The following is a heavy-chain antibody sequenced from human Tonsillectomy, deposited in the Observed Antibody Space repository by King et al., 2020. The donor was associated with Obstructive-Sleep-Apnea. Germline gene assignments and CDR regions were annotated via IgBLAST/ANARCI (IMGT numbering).Heavy chain of an antibody. J-gene: IGHJ4*02. V-gene: IGHV2-26*01. CDR1: GFSLSNARMG. CDR3: ARPYTYYDILTGFYQGYYFDY. D-gene: IGHD3-9*01. Sequence: TLKESGPVLVKPTETLTLTCTVSGFSLSNARMGVSWIRQPPGKALEWLAHIFSNDEKTYRKSLKSRLTISKDTSKSQVVLTMTNMDPVDTATYYCARPYTYYDILTGFYQGYYFDYWGQGTLVTVSS. CDR2: IFSNDEK.